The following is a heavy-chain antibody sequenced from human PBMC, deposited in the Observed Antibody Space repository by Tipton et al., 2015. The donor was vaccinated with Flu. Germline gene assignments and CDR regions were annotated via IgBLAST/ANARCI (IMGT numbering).Heavy chain of an antibody. J-gene: IGHJ4*02. CDR1: GGSFSGYY. CDR2: INHSGST. Sequence: TLSLTCAVYGGSFSGYYWSWIRQPPGKGLEWIGEINHSGSTNYNPSLKSRVTISADTSKNQFSLKLSSVTAAETAVYYWASKVAKWGVWEPLDYWGQGTLVTVSS. D-gene: IGHD7-27*01. CDR3: ASKVAKWGVWEPLDY. V-gene: IGHV4-34*01.